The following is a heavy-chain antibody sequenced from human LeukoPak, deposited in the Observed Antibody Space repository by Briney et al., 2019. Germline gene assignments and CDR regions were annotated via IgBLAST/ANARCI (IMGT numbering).Heavy chain of an antibody. CDR2: ISTYNDNT. D-gene: IGHD6-6*01. CDR3: ARIQSRIIAARPGNPAFDY. V-gene: IGHV1-18*01. J-gene: IGHJ4*02. Sequence: ASVKVSCKASGYTFTSYDISWVRQAPGQGLEWMGWISTYNDNTHYAHKLQGRVTMTTDTSTSTVYMELKSLRSDDTAVYYCARIQSRIIAARPGNPAFDYWGRGTLVTVSS. CDR1: GYTFTSYD.